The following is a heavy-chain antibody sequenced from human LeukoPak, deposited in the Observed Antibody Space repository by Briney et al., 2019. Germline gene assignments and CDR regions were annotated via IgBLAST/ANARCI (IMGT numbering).Heavy chain of an antibody. Sequence: GGSMRLACSASGFTFSSYAMHWVRQAPGKGLEYVSAISSNGGSTYYADSVKGRFTISRDNSKNTLYLQMSSLEAEYPAVYYCRKDLPFIPIFCGLDVGAKGTTVTVSS. CDR2: ISSNGGST. J-gene: IGHJ6*04. CDR3: RKDLPFIPIFCGLDV. V-gene: IGHV3-64D*06. CDR1: GFTFSSYA. D-gene: IGHD3-9*01.